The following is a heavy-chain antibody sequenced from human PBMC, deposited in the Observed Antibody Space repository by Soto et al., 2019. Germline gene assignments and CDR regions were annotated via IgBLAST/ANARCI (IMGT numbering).Heavy chain of an antibody. D-gene: IGHD3-3*01. CDR2: IWYDGSNK. CDR1: GFTFSSYG. V-gene: IGHV3-33*01. J-gene: IGHJ6*02. CDR3: ARDHYDFWSKDYYYYGMDV. Sequence: GGSLRLSCAASGFTFSSYGMDWVRQAPGKGLEWVAVIWYDGSNKYYADSVKGRFTISRDNSKKTLYLQLNSLRAEDTAVYYCARDHYDFWSKDYYYYGMDVWVQGTTVTVSS.